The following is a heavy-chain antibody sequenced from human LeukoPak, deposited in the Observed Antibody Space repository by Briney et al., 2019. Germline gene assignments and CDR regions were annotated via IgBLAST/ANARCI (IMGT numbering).Heavy chain of an antibody. V-gene: IGHV3-33*01. J-gene: IGHJ6*03. CDR1: GFTFRSYG. Sequence: PGGSLRLSCAASGFTFRSYGMHWVRQAPGEGPEWVAVIWYDGSNKNYADSVKGRFTISRDNSKNTLYLQMNSLRAEDTAVYYCARDRAAAMEYYYMDVWGKGTTVTVSS. CDR3: ARDRAAAMEYYYMDV. D-gene: IGHD2-2*01. CDR2: IWYDGSNK.